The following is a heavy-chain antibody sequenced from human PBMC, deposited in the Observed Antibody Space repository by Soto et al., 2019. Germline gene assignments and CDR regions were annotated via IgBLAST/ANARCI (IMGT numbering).Heavy chain of an antibody. CDR2: SDPGDFDT. V-gene: IGHV5-51*01. D-gene: IGHD5-18*01. Sequence: GESLKISCKGSGYSFTSYWIGWVRHMAGKGLEWRGISDPGDFDTRYSPSFQGQVTISADKSISTAYLQWSSLKASDTAMYYCARTESGYSYGFAYVWGQGTTVTVSS. CDR3: ARTESGYSYGFAYV. J-gene: IGHJ6*02. CDR1: GYSFTSYW.